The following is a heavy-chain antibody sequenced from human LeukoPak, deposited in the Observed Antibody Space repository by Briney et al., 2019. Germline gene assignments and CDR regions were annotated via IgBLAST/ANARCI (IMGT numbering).Heavy chain of an antibody. V-gene: IGHV3-30*02. Sequence: GGSLRLSCAASGFIFSDYYMSWVRQAPGKGLEWVAFIQYDGSNKYGDSMKGRFTISRDNSKNTLYLQMSSLRSEDTAVYYCAKAADDFDIWXXXTXVTVSX. CDR1: GFIFSDYY. CDR2: IQYDGSNK. J-gene: IGHJ3*02. CDR3: AKAADDFDI.